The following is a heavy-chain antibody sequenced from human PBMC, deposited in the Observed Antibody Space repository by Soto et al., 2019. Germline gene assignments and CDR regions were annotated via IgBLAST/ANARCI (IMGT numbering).Heavy chain of an antibody. V-gene: IGHV3-11*01. Sequence: GGSLRLSCAASGFTFSDYYMSWIRQAPGKGLEWVSYISSSGSTIYYADSVKGRFTISRDNAKNSLYLQMNSLRAEDTAVYYCARGDDIVVVVAATPVAFDIWGQGTMVTVSS. J-gene: IGHJ3*02. D-gene: IGHD2-15*01. CDR2: ISSSGSTI. CDR3: ARGDDIVVVVAATPVAFDI. CDR1: GFTFSDYY.